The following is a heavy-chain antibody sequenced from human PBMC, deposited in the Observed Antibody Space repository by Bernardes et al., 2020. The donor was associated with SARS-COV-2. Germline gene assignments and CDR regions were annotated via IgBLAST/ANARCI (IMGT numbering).Heavy chain of an antibody. V-gene: IGHV3-11*01. J-gene: IGHJ2*01. D-gene: IGHD6-13*01. CDR1: GFTFSDYY. CDR3: ARDPRGVGAAAGYDWYFDL. CDR2: ISSSGSTI. Sequence: GGSLRLSCAASGFTFSDYYMSWIRQAPGKGPEWVSYISSSGSTIYYADSVKGRFTISRDNAKNSLYLQMNSLRAEDTAVYYCARDPRGVGAAAGYDWYFDLWGRGTLVTVSS.